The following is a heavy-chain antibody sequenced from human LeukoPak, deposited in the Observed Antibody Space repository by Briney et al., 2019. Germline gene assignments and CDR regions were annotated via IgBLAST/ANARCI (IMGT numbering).Heavy chain of an antibody. CDR1: GGSFSGYY. D-gene: IGHD3-22*01. V-gene: IGHV4-34*01. CDR2: INHSGRT. Sequence: SETLSLTCAVYGGSFSGYYWIWIRQPPGKGLEWIGEINHSGRTNYNPSLERRVTISVHTSKHQFSLKLSSVCVADTAVYYCARAYYDSSGYYPTYNWFDPWGQGTLVTVSP. J-gene: IGHJ5*02. CDR3: ARAYYDSSGYYPTYNWFDP.